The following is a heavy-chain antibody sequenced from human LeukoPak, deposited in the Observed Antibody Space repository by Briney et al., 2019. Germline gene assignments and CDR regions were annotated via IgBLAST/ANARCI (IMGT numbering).Heavy chain of an antibody. J-gene: IGHJ3*02. Sequence: ASVKVSCKASGYTFTSYYMHWVRQAPGQGLEWMGIISPSGGTTSYAQKFQGRVTMTRDTSTSTVYMELSSLRSEDTAVYYCAIAYSGSYMSLDIWGQGTMVTVSS. V-gene: IGHV1-46*01. CDR2: ISPSGGTT. CDR3: AIAYSGSYMSLDI. CDR1: GYTFTSYY. D-gene: IGHD1-26*01.